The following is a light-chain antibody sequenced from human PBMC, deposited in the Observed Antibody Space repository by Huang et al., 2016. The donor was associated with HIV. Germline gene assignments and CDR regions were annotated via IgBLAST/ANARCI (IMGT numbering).Light chain of an antibody. CDR1: QAINTY. J-gene: IGKJ1*01. CDR2: ATS. CDR3: QQYYSFPLT. Sequence: AIRITQSPSSLSASTGDKVSITCLASQAINTYLAWYQQKPGKPPSLLIYATSTLQSGVPSRFSGSGSGTDFTLTITHLQSEDFATYYCQQYYSFPLTFGQGSQVEV. V-gene: IGKV1-8*01.